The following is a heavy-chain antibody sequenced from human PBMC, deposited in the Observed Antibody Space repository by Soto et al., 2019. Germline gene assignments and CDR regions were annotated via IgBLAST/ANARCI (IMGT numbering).Heavy chain of an antibody. CDR3: ARSVSFTKPRPEL. V-gene: IGHV1-2*02. CDR1: GYTFTGYY. J-gene: IGHJ4*02. Sequence: ASVKISCKASGYTFTGYYIHWVRQAPGQGLEWVGWINPDSGDTNYAQKFQGRVTVTRDTPISTAYMEMNGLRSDDTAVYYCARSVSFTKPRPELWGQGTLVPVSS. D-gene: IGHD6-6*01. CDR2: INPDSGDT.